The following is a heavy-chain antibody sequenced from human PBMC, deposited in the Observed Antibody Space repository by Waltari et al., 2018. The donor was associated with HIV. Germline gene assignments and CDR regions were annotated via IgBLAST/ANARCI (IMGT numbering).Heavy chain of an antibody. Sequence: VQLVESGGGLVQPGGSLALSCTASKFIFSNYWMTWGRQAPGKGLEWVADRSSDWNEDFYSDSLKGRFVISRDNVKNSLFLQLSHLRVDDTAVYYCARGAVYSSGPYDAFDVWGQGTLVTVSS. CDR1: KFIFSNYW. J-gene: IGHJ3*01. CDR2: RSSDWNED. D-gene: IGHD6-19*01. CDR3: ARGAVYSSGPYDAFDV. V-gene: IGHV3-7*04.